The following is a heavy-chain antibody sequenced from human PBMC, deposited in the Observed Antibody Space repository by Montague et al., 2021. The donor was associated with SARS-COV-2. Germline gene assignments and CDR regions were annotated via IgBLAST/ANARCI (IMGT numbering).Heavy chain of an antibody. J-gene: IGHJ5*02. CDR1: GGSVSDYY. CDR2: INHSGST. V-gene: IGHV4-34*01. Sequence: SKTLSLTCAVYGGSVSDYYWSWIRQPPGKGLEWIGEINHSGSTNCNPSLKSRVTTSVDTSKNQFSLRLTSVTAADTAVYYCARGPRITMIVVVITDIWFDPWGQGTLVTVSS. CDR3: ARGPRITMIVVVITDIWFDP. D-gene: IGHD3-22*01.